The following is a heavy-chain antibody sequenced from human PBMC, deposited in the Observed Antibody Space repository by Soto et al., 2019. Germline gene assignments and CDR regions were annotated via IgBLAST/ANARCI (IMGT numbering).Heavy chain of an antibody. J-gene: IGHJ4*02. CDR1: GFTFSIYA. CDR2: ISTNVGST. V-gene: IGHV3-64D*06. CDR3: VKGEYYYDSSGYYPFDY. Sequence: PGGSLRLSCSASGFTFSIYAMHWVRQAPGKGLEYVSSISTNVGSTHYADSVKGRFTISRDNSKNTQYLQMSSLRADDTAVYYCVKGEYYYDSSGYYPFDYWGQGT. D-gene: IGHD3-22*01.